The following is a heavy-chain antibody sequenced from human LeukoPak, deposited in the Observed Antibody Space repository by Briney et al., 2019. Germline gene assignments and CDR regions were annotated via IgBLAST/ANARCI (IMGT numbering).Heavy chain of an antibody. V-gene: IGHV4-30-4*08. Sequence: SGTLSLTCTVSGGSISSGDYYWSWIRQPPGKGLEWIGYIYYSGSTYYNPSLKSRVTISVDTSKNQFSLKLSSVTAADTAVYYCARRMYLSGSVPQKWGQGTLVPVSS. CDR3: ARRMYLSGSVPQK. J-gene: IGHJ4*02. CDR2: IYYSGST. CDR1: GGSISSGDYY. D-gene: IGHD3-10*01.